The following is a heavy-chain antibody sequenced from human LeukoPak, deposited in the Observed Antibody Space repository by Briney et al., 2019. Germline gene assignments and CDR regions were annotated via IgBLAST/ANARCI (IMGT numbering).Heavy chain of an antibody. CDR2: INQDGSEK. D-gene: IGHD1-1*01. V-gene: IGHV3-7*01. CDR1: GFTFSTYW. J-gene: IGHJ4*02. CDR3: ARYTRPFDY. Sequence: GGSLRLSCAASGFTFSTYWMSWVRQAPGKGLEWVANINQDGSEKYYVDSVKGRFTISRDNAKDSLYLQMNSLGAEGTAVYYCARYTRPFDYWGQGTLVTVS.